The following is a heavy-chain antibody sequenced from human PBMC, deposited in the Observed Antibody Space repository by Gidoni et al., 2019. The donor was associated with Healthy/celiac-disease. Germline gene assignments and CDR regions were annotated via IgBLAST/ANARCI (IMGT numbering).Heavy chain of an antibody. CDR2: ISYDGSNK. CDR1: GFTFSSYG. CDR3: ATGYCSSTSCSDYYYGMDV. J-gene: IGHJ6*02. Sequence: QVQLVESGGGVVQPGRSLRLSCAASGFTFSSYGMHWVRQAPGKGLEWVAVISYDGSNKYYADSVKGRFTISRDNSKNTLYLQMNSLRAEDTAVYYCATGYCSSTSCSDYYYGMDVWGQGTTVTVSS. V-gene: IGHV3-30*03. D-gene: IGHD2-2*01.